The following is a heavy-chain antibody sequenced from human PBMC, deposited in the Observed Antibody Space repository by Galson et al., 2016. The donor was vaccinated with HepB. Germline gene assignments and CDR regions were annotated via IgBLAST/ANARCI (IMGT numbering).Heavy chain of an antibody. CDR2: IRSKAYGGTT. CDR1: GFTFGDYA. Sequence: SLRLSCAASGFTFGDYAMTWVRQAPGKGLEWVGFIRSKAYGGTTEYAAPVKGRFTISRDDSRGIAYLQMNSLKTEDTAVYYCTRSRIVRAVLDYWGQGTLLTVSS. CDR3: TRSRIVRAVLDY. J-gene: IGHJ4*02. D-gene: IGHD1-26*01. V-gene: IGHV3-49*04.